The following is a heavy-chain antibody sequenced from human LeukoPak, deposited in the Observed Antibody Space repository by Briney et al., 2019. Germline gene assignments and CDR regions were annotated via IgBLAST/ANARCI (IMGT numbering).Heavy chain of an antibody. CDR3: ARDWIAVAGTVTEFDP. CDR1: GFTFSSYA. V-gene: IGHV1-69*04. D-gene: IGHD6-19*01. Sequence: GGSLRLSCAASGFTFSSYAISWVRQAPGQGLEWMGRIIPILGIANYAQKFQGRVTITADKSTSTAYMELSSLRSEDTAVYYCARDWIAVAGTVTEFDPWGQGTLVTVSS. J-gene: IGHJ5*02. CDR2: IIPILGIA.